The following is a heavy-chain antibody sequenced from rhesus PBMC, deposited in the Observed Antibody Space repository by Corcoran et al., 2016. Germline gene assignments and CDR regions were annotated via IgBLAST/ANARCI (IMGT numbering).Heavy chain of an antibody. CDR3: AKDNPGWTGYYFY. V-gene: IGHV5-43*01. CDR2: IYPGDSNT. J-gene: IGHJ4*01. CDR1: GYSFTGSW. D-gene: IGHD3-3*01. Sequence: EVQLVQSGAEVKRPGESLRISCKTSGYSFTGSWISWVRQMPGKGLEWMVMIYPGDSNTRYSPSFQGQVTISADKSISTAYLQWSSLKASDTATYYCAKDNPGWTGYYFYWGQGVLVTVSS.